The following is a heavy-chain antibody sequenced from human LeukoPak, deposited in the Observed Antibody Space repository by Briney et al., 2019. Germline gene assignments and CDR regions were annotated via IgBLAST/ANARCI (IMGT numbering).Heavy chain of an antibody. CDR1: GGTFSSYA. Sequence: SVKVSCKASGGTFSSYAISWVRQAPGQGLEWMGRIIPVLGIANYAQKFQGRVTITADKSTSTAYMELSSLRSEDTAVYYCARGGDGYSLDYWGQGTLVTVSS. J-gene: IGHJ4*02. CDR2: IIPVLGIA. V-gene: IGHV1-69*04. D-gene: IGHD5-24*01. CDR3: ARGGDGYSLDY.